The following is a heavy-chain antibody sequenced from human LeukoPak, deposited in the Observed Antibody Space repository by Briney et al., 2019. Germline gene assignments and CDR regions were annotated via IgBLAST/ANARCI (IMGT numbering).Heavy chain of an antibody. V-gene: IGHV3-7*01. CDR2: IKQDGSEK. D-gene: IGHD5-18*01. J-gene: IGHJ4*02. CDR1: GFTFSSYW. Sequence: GGSLRLSCAASGFTFSSYWMNWVRQAPGKGLEWVANIKQDGSEKYYVDSVKGRFTISRDNAKNSLYLQMNSLRAEDTAVYYCARGEYSYGYSSGYDYWGQGTLVTVSS. CDR3: ARGEYSYGYSSGYDY.